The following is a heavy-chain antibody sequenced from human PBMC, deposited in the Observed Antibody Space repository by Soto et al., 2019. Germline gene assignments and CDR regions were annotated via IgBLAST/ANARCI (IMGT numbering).Heavy chain of an antibody. CDR3: AAVRGYSYVPDS. Sequence: QMQMVQSGPEVNKPGTSVKVSCKASGFTFTSSAMQCVRQARGQRLEWIGWIVVGSGNTNYAQKFQERATITRDMSITTAYMESSSVRTEYTAVYYCAAVRGYSYVPDSWGQGTLVTVAS. D-gene: IGHD5-18*01. V-gene: IGHV1-58*02. J-gene: IGHJ4*02. CDR2: IVVGSGNT. CDR1: GFTFTSSA.